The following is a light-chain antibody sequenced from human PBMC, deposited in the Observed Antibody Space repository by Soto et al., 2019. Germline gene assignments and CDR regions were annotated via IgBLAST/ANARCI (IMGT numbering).Light chain of an antibody. Sequence: EIAMTQSPATLSVSPGERATLSCRASQSVSSNLAWYQQKPGQAPRLLIYGASTRATGIPARFSGSGSGTEFTLTISSLQSEDFAVYYCQQYNNWPVTFGPGTKVDIK. V-gene: IGKV3-15*01. CDR1: QSVSSN. CDR2: GAS. CDR3: QQYNNWPVT. J-gene: IGKJ3*01.